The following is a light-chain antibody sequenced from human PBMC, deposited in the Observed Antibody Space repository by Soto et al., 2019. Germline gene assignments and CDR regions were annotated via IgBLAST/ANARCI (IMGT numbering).Light chain of an antibody. Sequence: QSVLTQPASVSGSPGQSITISCTGTSGDVGGYNYVSWYQQHPGKAPKLMIYEVSNRPSGVSNRFSGSTSGNTASLTISGLQAEDEADYSCSSYTSSSTLLYVFGTGTKLTVL. V-gene: IGLV2-14*01. J-gene: IGLJ1*01. CDR1: SGDVGGYNY. CDR3: SSYTSSSTLLYV. CDR2: EVS.